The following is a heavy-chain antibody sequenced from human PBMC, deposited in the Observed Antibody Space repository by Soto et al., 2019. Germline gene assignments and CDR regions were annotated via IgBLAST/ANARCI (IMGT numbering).Heavy chain of an antibody. Sequence: QLQLQESGSGLVKPSQTLSLTCAVSGGSISSGGYSWSWIRQPPGKGLEWIGYIYHSGSTYYNPSLKRRSTISVARSKNQFSLKLSSVTAAETAVYYCARSPTYYYDSSGPSTYYFDYGGQGTLVTVSS. CDR2: IYHSGST. CDR3: ARSPTYYYDSSGPSTYYFDY. J-gene: IGHJ4*02. CDR1: GGSISSGGYS. D-gene: IGHD3-22*01. V-gene: IGHV4-30-2*01.